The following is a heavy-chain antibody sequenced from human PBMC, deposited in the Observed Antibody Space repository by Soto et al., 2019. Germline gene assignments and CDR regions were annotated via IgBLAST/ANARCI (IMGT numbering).Heavy chain of an antibody. CDR3: AKDVYSSGWYPAY. Sequence: HPGGSLRLSCAASGFTFSTHAMHWVRQAPGKGLEWVSDISGSGGSTYYADSVKGRFTISRDNSKNTLYLQMNSLRAEDTAVYYCAKDVYSSGWYPAYWGQGTLVTVSS. CDR2: ISGSGGST. V-gene: IGHV3-23*01. J-gene: IGHJ4*02. D-gene: IGHD6-19*01. CDR1: GFTFSTHA.